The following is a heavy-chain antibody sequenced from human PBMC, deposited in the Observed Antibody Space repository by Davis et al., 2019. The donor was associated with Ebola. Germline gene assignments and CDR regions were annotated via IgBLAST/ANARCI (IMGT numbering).Heavy chain of an antibody. Sequence: PGGSLRLSCAASGFMFNSYGMHWVRQAPGKGLEWVAVISYDGINKYYADSVKGRFTISRDNSKNTLYLQMNSLRAEDTAVYYCARQRSRSYSLDYWGQGTLVTVSS. J-gene: IGHJ4*02. D-gene: IGHD1-26*01. V-gene: IGHV3-30*03. CDR2: ISYDGINK. CDR3: ARQRSRSYSLDY. CDR1: GFMFNSYG.